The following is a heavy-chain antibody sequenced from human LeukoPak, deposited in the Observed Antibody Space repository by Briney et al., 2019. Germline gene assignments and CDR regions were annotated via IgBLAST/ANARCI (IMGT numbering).Heavy chain of an antibody. Sequence: GGSLRLSCAASGFPFSTSAMSWVRQAPGKGLQWVSSILGSGRDTYYTDSVKGRFTISRDNSKNTVFLQMSSLRAEDTAICYCAKIAYDFWSGYGWFDPWGQGTLVTVSS. CDR3: AKIAYDFWSGYGWFDP. D-gene: IGHD3-3*01. CDR1: GFPFSTSA. J-gene: IGHJ5*02. V-gene: IGHV3-23*01. CDR2: ILGSGRDT.